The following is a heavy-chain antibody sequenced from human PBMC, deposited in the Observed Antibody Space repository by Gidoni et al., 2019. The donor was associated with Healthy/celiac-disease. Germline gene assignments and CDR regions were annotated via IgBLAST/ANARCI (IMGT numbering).Heavy chain of an antibody. D-gene: IGHD2-15*01. V-gene: IGHV4-39*01. CDR2: IYYSGST. J-gene: IGHJ6*04. Sequence: QLQLQESRPGLAKPSETLSLTCTVSGGSISSSSYYWGWIRQPPGKGLEWIGSIYYSGSTYYNPSIKSRVTISVDTSKNQFSLKLRCVTAADTAVYYCARGVVYYDYYYGMDVWGKGTTVTVSS. CDR3: ARGVVYYDYYYGMDV. CDR1: GGSISSSSYY.